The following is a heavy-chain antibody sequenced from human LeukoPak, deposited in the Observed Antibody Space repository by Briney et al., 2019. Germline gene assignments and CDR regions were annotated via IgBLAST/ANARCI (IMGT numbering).Heavy chain of an antibody. CDR3: AREDMVRGVISAGY. CDR2: IYHSGST. Sequence: PSETLSLTCTVSGYSISSGYYWGWIRQPPGKGLEWIGSIYHSGSTYYNPSLKSRVTISVDTSKNQFSLKLSSVTAADTAVYYCAREDMVRGVISAGYWGQGTLVTVSS. D-gene: IGHD3-10*01. V-gene: IGHV4-38-2*02. CDR1: GYSISSGYY. J-gene: IGHJ4*02.